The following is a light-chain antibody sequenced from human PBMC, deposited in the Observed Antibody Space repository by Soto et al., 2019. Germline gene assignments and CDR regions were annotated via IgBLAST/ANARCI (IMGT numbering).Light chain of an antibody. CDR1: RSLTSGF. J-gene: IGKJ1*01. Sequence: DIVLTQSPDTLSLARGERATLSCRASRSLTSGFLAWYQQVPGRAPRLLIYGDSSRATGVPDRFSASGSGTDFSLIITRLEPEDSAVYYCQQYPGSPRTFAQGT. CDR3: QQYPGSPRT. CDR2: GDS. V-gene: IGKV3-20*01.